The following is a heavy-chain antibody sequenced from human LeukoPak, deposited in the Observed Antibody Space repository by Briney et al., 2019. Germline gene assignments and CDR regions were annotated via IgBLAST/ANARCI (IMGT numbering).Heavy chain of an antibody. V-gene: IGHV3-48*02. CDR1: GFTFSSYG. CDR3: ARDAYGSSGYSPFDY. Sequence: GGSLRLSCAASGFTFSSYGMNWVRQAPGKGLEWVSHISSSSSPIYYADSVKGRFTISRDNAKNSLYLQMNSLRDEDTAVYYCARDAYGSSGYSPFDYWGQGTLVTVSS. D-gene: IGHD3-22*01. CDR2: ISSSSSPI. J-gene: IGHJ4*02.